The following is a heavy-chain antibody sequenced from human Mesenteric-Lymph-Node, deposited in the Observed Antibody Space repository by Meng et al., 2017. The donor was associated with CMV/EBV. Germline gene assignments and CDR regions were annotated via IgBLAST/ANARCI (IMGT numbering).Heavy chain of an antibody. J-gene: IGHJ6*02. Sequence: GGSLRPSCAASGFTFSSYWMHWVRQAPGKGLVWVSRINSDVSSTSYADSVKGLFTISRDNAKNTLYLQLNTLRAEDTALYYCARVVVAAGHYYGMDVWGQGTTVTVSS. CDR1: GFTFSSYW. CDR2: INSDVSST. V-gene: IGHV3-74*01. CDR3: ARVVVAAGHYYGMDV. D-gene: IGHD2-2*01.